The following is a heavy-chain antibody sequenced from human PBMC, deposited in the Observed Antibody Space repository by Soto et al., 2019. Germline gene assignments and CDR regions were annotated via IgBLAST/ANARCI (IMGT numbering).Heavy chain of an antibody. V-gene: IGHV3-30-3*01. Sequence: GGSLRLSCAASGFTFRNYSMHWVRQAPGKGLEWVSVISYDGSTKYYADSVKGRFTISRDNSENTLYLQMNSLRVEDTAVYYCARDNQWLQFGFGFDYWGQGTLVTVSS. D-gene: IGHD5-18*01. CDR2: ISYDGSTK. CDR3: ARDNQWLQFGFGFDY. CDR1: GFTFRNYS. J-gene: IGHJ4*02.